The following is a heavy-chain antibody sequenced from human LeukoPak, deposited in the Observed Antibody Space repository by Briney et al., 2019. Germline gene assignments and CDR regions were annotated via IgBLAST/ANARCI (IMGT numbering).Heavy chain of an antibody. CDR1: GFTFSNYA. CDR2: ISGSGRTP. CDR3: AKVVTVVLPAVDLINYNFDY. D-gene: IGHD2-2*01. Sequence: GGSLRLSCAASGFTFSNYAMSWVRQAPGKGLEWVSSISGSGRTPYYADSVKGRFTISRDNSKNTLYLQMYSLRAEDTAVYYCAKVVTVVLPAVDLINYNFDYCGQGTLVTVSS. J-gene: IGHJ4*02. V-gene: IGHV3-23*01.